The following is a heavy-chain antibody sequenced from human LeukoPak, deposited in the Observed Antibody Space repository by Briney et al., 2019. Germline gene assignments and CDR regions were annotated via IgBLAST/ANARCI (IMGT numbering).Heavy chain of an antibody. J-gene: IGHJ3*02. CDR3: ARDRTELSDAFDI. CDR1: GGTFDGYG. Sequence: GGSLRLSCAASGGTFDGYGMSWVRQAPGKGLELVSGINWNGGSTGYADSVKGRCTISRDNAKNSLYLQMNSLRAEDTALYYCARDRTELSDAFDIWGQGTMVTVSS. D-gene: IGHD3/OR15-3a*01. V-gene: IGHV3-20*04. CDR2: INWNGGST.